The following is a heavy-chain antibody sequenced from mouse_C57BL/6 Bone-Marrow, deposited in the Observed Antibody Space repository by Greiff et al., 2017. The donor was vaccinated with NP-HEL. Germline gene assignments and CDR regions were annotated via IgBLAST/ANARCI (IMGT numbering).Heavy chain of an antibody. CDR2: VYPGDGDT. J-gene: IGHJ4*01. CDR1: GYSFSSSW. D-gene: IGHD4-1*01. V-gene: IGHV1-82*01. CDR3: ARKSGFLGHYAMDY. Sequence: QVPLQQSGPGLVQPGASVKISCTASGYSFSSSWMNLVRQRPGTGLGWIGRVYPGDGDTNYNGKFQGKATLTADKSSSTSYMQLSSLTSKDSAVYFCARKSGFLGHYAMDYWGQGTSVTVSS.